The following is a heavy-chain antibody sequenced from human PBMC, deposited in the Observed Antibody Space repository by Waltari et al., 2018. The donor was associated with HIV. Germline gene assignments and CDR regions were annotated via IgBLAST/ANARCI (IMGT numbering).Heavy chain of an antibody. CDR3: ARPQTITLGGMDV. CDR1: GGSISSSSYY. J-gene: IGHJ6*02. Sequence: QLQLQESGPGLVKPSETLSLTCTVSGGSISSSSYYWGWIRQPPGKGLEWIGSIYYSGSTYYNPSLKSRVTISVDTSKNQFSLKLSSVTAADTAVYYCARPQTITLGGMDVWGQGTTVTVSS. D-gene: IGHD3-16*01. V-gene: IGHV4-39*01. CDR2: IYYSGST.